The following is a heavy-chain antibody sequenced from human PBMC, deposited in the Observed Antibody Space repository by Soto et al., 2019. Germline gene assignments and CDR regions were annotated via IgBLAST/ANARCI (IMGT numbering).Heavy chain of an antibody. CDR3: ARRLWYGAPREPRSNFDY. CDR1: GFTFSSYW. D-gene: IGHD4-17*01. V-gene: IGHV3-7*01. Sequence: PGGSLRLSCAASGFTFSSYWMSWVRQAPGKGLEWVANIKQDGSEKYYVDSVKGRFTISRDDAKNSLYLQMNSLRAEDTAVYYCARRLWYGAPREPRSNFDYWGQGTLVTVSS. J-gene: IGHJ4*02. CDR2: IKQDGSEK.